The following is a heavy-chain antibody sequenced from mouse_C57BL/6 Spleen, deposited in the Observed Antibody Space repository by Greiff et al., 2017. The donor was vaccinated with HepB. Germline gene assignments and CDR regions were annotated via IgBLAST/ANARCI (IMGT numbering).Heavy chain of an antibody. Sequence: VQLQQSGPVLVKPGASVKMSCKASGYTFTDYYMNWVKQSHGKSLEWIGVINPYNGGTSYNQKFKGKATLTVDKSSSTAYMELNSLTSEDSAVYYCARKGVYDGYYYAMDYWGQGTSVTVSS. CDR2: INPYNGGT. CDR1: GYTFTDYY. V-gene: IGHV1-19*01. J-gene: IGHJ4*01. CDR3: ARKGVYDGYYYAMDY. D-gene: IGHD2-3*01.